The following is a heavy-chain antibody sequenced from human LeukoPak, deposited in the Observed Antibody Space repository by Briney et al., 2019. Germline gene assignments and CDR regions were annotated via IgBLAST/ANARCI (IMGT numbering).Heavy chain of an antibody. CDR1: GYTFTGYY. CDR3: ARDNGDYWFDY. V-gene: IGHV1-2*02. Sequence: ASVKVSCKASGYTFTGYYMHWVRQAPGQGLEWMGWINPNSGGTNYAQKFQGRVTMTRDTSISTAYMELTRLRPDDTVVYYCARDNGDYWFDYWGQGTLVTVSS. J-gene: IGHJ4*02. D-gene: IGHD4-17*01. CDR2: INPNSGGT.